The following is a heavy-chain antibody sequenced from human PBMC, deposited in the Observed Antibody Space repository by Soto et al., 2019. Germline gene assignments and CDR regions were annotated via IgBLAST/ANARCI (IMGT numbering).Heavy chain of an antibody. Sequence: GESLKISCKVSGDSFTGFWIGWVRQMPGKGLEWLGSIYPRDSDTRYSPSFQGQITISADKSLSTAYLQRNSPQASDTAIYYCARQHPLDSRVWFTWGQGTLVTVSP. CDR1: GDSFTGFW. J-gene: IGHJ4*02. V-gene: IGHV5-51*01. D-gene: IGHD6-19*01. CDR3: ARQHPLDSRVWFT. CDR2: IYPRDSDT.